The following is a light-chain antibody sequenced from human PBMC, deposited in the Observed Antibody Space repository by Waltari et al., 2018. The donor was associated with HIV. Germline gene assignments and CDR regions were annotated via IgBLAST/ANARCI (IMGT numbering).Light chain of an antibody. CDR1: SSNIGGNT. Sequence: QSVLTQPPSASGTPGQRVTISCSGSSSNIGGNTVSWYQQLPGTAPKLLIYSNNRRPSGVPDRFSGSRSCTAASLAISVLQSEDETDYYCATWDDSLNGWVFGGGTKLTVL. CDR3: ATWDDSLNGWV. V-gene: IGLV1-44*01. CDR2: SNN. J-gene: IGLJ3*02.